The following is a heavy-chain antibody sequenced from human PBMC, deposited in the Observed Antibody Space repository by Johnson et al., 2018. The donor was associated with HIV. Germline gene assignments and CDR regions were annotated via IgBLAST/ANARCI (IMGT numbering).Heavy chain of an antibody. CDR1: GFTLSNYA. CDR2: ISQDGSNK. D-gene: IGHD5-12*01. Sequence: QVQLVESGGGLVQPGSSLRLSCAAPGFTLSNYALHRVRQAPGRGLELVALISQDGSNKYYAEFVKGQLTISRDNSKNTMYLQMNSLRAEDTAVYYCARDQRGDIIPTTYDAFDIWGQGTMVTVSS. J-gene: IGHJ3*02. CDR3: ARDQRGDIIPTTYDAFDI. V-gene: IGHV3-30-3*01.